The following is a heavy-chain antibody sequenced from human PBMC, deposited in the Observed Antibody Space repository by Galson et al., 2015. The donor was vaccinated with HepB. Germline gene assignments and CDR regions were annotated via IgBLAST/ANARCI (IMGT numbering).Heavy chain of an antibody. Sequence: SLRLSCATSGFTFSSYVMTWVRQAPGKGLEWVSAISGTGGSTYYADSVKGRFTISRDNAKNTLYLQMNSLRAEDTAVYYCATTTFWGSYRDYWGQGTLVTVSS. J-gene: IGHJ4*02. V-gene: IGHV3-23*01. CDR3: ATTTFWGSYRDY. CDR2: ISGTGGST. CDR1: GFTFSSYV. D-gene: IGHD3-16*02.